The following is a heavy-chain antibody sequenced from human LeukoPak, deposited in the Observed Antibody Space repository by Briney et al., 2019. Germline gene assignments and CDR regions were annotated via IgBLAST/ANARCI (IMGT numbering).Heavy chain of an antibody. Sequence: SNTLSLTCAVSGYSISSSNWRGWIRQPPGKGLEWIGYIYYSGSIYYNPSLKSRVTMSVDSSKNQFSLKLSSVTAVDTAVYYCARDESGAFDIWGRGTMVTVSS. CDR1: GYSISSSNW. V-gene: IGHV4-28*03. CDR3: ARDESGAFDI. D-gene: IGHD3-10*01. J-gene: IGHJ3*02. CDR2: IYYSGSI.